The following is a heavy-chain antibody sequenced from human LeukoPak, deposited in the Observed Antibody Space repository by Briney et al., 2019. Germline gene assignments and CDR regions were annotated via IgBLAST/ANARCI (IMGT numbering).Heavy chain of an antibody. D-gene: IGHD1-7*01. CDR3: ARVGITGTTYYYYYMDV. J-gene: IGHJ6*03. V-gene: IGHV3-66*01. Sequence: GGSLRLSCAASGFTVSSNYMSWVRQAPGKGLEWVSVIYSGGSTYYADSVKGRFTISRDNSKNTLYLQMNSLRAEDTAVYYCARVGITGTTYYYYYMDVWGKGTTVTVSS. CDR2: IYSGGST. CDR1: GFTVSSNY.